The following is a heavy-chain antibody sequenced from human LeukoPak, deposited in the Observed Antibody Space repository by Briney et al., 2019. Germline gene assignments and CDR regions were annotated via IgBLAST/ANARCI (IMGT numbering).Heavy chain of an antibody. J-gene: IGHJ4*02. D-gene: IGHD2-2*01. CDR2: ISVAAGST. Sequence: GGSLRLSCVASGFIFSNHRMTWVRQAPGKGLEWVSGISVAAGSTYYADSVKGRFTIFRDNSKNTLYLQMNSLRAEDTAVYYCAKVVVVPAATTKTYYFDFWGQGTLVTVSS. CDR3: AKVVVVPAATTKTYYFDF. CDR1: GFIFSNHR. V-gene: IGHV3-23*01.